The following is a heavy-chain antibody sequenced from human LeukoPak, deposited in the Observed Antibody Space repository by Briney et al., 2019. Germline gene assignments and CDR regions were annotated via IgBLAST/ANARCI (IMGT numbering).Heavy chain of an antibody. CDR2: IYSGGST. Sequence: GXXLRLSCAASGFTVSSNYMSWVRQAPGKGLEWVSVIYSGGSTYYTDSVKGRFTISRDNSKNTLYLQMNSLRAEDTAVYYCARSGRLSSSSFFDYWGQGTLVTVSS. V-gene: IGHV3-53*01. CDR1: GFTVSSNY. CDR3: ARSGRLSSSSFFDY. J-gene: IGHJ4*02. D-gene: IGHD1-14*01.